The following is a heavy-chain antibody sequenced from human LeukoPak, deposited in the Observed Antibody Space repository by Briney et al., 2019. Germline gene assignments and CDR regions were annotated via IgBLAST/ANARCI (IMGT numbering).Heavy chain of an antibody. J-gene: IGHJ5*02. Sequence: GASVKVSCKASGYTFTSYYMHWVRQAPGQGLEWMGIINPSGGSTSYAQKFQGRVTMTRDMSTSTVYMELSSLRSEDTAVYYCARARIAARPAAPKKPNWFDPWGQGTLVTVSS. CDR2: INPSGGST. CDR1: GYTFTSYY. D-gene: IGHD6-6*01. CDR3: ARARIAARPAAPKKPNWFDP. V-gene: IGHV1-46*01.